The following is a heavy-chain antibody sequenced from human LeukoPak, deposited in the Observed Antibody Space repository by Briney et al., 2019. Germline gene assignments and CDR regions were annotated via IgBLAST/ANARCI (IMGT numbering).Heavy chain of an antibody. CDR2: IYSGGST. Sequence: GGSLRLSCAASGFTVSSNYMSWVRQAPGKGLEWVSVIYSGGSTYYADSVKGRFTISRHNSKSTLYLQMNSLRAEDTAVYYCARAYDFWSGLDYWGQGTLVTVSS. V-gene: IGHV3-53*04. D-gene: IGHD3-3*01. J-gene: IGHJ4*02. CDR1: GFTVSSNY. CDR3: ARAYDFWSGLDY.